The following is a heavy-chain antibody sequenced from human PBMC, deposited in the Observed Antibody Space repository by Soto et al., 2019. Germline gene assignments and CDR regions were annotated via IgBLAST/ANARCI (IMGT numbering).Heavy chain of an antibody. Sequence: GASVKVSCKASGYTFTDYNLHWVRQAPGQGLEWMGSINPRNGDAVSAQKFQARVTMTRDASITTAYMELIRLTSPDTAVYYCARHSFTSGSEYFDYWGQGTLVTVSS. CDR2: INPRNGDA. CDR3: ARHSFTSGSEYFDY. D-gene: IGHD1-1*01. J-gene: IGHJ4*02. CDR1: GYTFTDYN. V-gene: IGHV1-2*02.